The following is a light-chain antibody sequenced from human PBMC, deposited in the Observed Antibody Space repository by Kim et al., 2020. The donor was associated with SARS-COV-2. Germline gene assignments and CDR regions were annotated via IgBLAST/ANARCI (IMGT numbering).Light chain of an antibody. CDR3: QQRSNCPPYT. Sequence: EIVLTQSPATLSLSPGEVATLSCRASQSVSTSLAWYQQKPGQAPRLLIHDASNRATGIPARFSGSGSGTDFTLTISSLEPEDFAVYYCQQRSNCPPYTFGQGTKLEI. V-gene: IGKV3-11*01. CDR2: DAS. J-gene: IGKJ2*01. CDR1: QSVSTS.